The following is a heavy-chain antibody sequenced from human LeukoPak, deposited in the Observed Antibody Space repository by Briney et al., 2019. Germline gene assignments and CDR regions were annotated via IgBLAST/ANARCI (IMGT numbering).Heavy chain of an antibody. Sequence: GESLRLSCAASGFPFSNAWMSWVRQAPGKGLEWVGRIKSKRDGGTSDYAAPVKGRFTISRDDSTNTLFLQMNSLHMEDAAVYYCTTWLRSLGPWGQGTLVTVSS. CDR2: IKSKRDGGTS. V-gene: IGHV3-15*01. CDR3: TTWLRSLGP. D-gene: IGHD5-12*01. J-gene: IGHJ5*02. CDR1: GFPFSNAW.